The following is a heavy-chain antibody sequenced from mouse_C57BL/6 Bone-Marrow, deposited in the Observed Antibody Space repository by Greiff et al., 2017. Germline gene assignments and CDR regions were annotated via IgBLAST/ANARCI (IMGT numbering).Heavy chain of an antibody. CDR2: LYPGSGNT. CDR1: GYTFTDYY. J-gene: IGHJ1*03. CDR3: AKRVRRRYFDV. V-gene: IGHV1-84*01. Sequence: QVQLQQSGPELVKPGASVKISCKASGYTFTDYYINWVKQRPGQGLEWLGWLYPGSGNTKYNEKFKGKATLTVDTSSSTAYMQLSSLTSEDSAVYFCAKRVRRRYFDVWGTGTTVTVSS. D-gene: IGHD2-14*01.